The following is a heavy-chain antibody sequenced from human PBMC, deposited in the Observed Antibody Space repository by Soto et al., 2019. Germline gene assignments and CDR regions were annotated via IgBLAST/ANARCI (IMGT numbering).Heavy chain of an antibody. CDR2: IYWNDDK. J-gene: IGHJ4*02. Sequence: QITLKESGPTLVKPTQTLTLTGTFSGFSLSTSGVGVGWIRQPPGKDLEWLALIYWNDDKRYSPSLRSRLTITKGTSKNQVVLTMTNMDPVDTATYCCVDRLDSSSPGYWGQGTLVTVSS. V-gene: IGHV2-5*01. CDR3: VDRLDSSSPGY. CDR1: GFSLSTSGVG. D-gene: IGHD6-13*01.